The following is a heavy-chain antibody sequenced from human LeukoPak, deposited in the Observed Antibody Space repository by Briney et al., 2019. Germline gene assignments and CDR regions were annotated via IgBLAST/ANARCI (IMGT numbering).Heavy chain of an antibody. CDR2: INHSGST. D-gene: IGHD2-15*01. J-gene: IGHJ4*02. CDR1: GGSFSGYY. Sequence: PSETLSLTCAVYGGSFSGYYWSWIRQPTGKGLEWIGEINHSGSTNYNPSLKSRVTISVDTSKNQFSLKLSSVTAADTAVYYCARGEVASRGCRLDYWGQGTLVTVSS. V-gene: IGHV4-34*01. CDR3: ARGEVASRGCRLDY.